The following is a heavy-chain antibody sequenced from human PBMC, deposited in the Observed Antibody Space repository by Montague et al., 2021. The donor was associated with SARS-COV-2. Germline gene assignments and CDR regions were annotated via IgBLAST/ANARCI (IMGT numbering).Heavy chain of an antibody. V-gene: IGHV4-39*01. J-gene: IGHJ4*01. Sequence: SETLSLTCTVSAVSFSSSYYYWAWIRQPPGKGLEWIGTFYYGGRTPYYNPSLKSRVTMSVDGQFSLRLTSVTAADTGVYYCAIRSGYGGVAFDYWGHGTLVTVSS. D-gene: IGHD4-23*01. CDR3: AIRSGYGGVAFDY. CDR2: FYYGGRTP. CDR1: AVSFSSSYYY.